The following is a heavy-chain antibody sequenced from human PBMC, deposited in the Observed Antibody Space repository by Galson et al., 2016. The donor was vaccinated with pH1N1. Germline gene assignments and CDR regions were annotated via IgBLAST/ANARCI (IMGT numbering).Heavy chain of an antibody. D-gene: IGHD2-15*01. CDR1: GFTFSNYA. CDR2: ITGSGDYT. V-gene: IGHV3-23*01. CDR3: AKYPQITVYCAGGSCYGFDP. J-gene: IGHJ5*02. Sequence: SLRLSCAGSGFTFSNYAMIWVRQAPGKGLEWVSIITGSGDYTDYADSVKGRFTISRDNSKNTLYLHMNSLRAEDTALYYCAKYPQITVYCAGGSCYGFDPWGQGTLVTVSS.